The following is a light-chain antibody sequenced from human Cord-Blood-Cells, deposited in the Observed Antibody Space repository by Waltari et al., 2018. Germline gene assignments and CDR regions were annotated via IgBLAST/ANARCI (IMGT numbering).Light chain of an antibody. CDR2: QDS. J-gene: IGLJ2*01. Sequence: SYELTQPPSVPVSPGQTASFTCPGDQSGDKYACWYQQKPGQSPVLVIYQDSKRPSGIPGRFSGSNSGNTATLTISGTQAMDEADYYCQAWDSSTVVFGGGTKLTVL. CDR3: QAWDSSTVV. CDR1: QSGDKY. V-gene: IGLV3-1*01.